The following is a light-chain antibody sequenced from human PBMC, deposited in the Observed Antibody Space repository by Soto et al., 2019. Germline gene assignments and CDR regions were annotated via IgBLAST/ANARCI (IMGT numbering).Light chain of an antibody. CDR1: QGIVTY. CDR2: GAC. CDR3: HKDYGAPFT. J-gene: IGKJ3*01. V-gene: IGKV1-27*01. Sequence: DIQMTQSPSSLSASVGDRVTITCWASQGIVTYLAWYEQKSGIPPKLLIYGACTLQSGFPSLFSGIVSETDFTLHIRNLQHDDVATYYCHKDYGAPFTFAPGTKVHI.